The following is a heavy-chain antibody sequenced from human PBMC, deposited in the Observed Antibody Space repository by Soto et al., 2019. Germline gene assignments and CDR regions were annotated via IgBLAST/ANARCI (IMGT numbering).Heavy chain of an antibody. Sequence: QVQLVQSGNEVKKPGASVNVSCKASGYSFTRYGISWVRQAPGQGLEWMGWISGYNGKTKYAQKLQGRVSMTTDTSXXTAYMELRSLGSDDTAVYYCAREGDSPYYYYGMDVWGQGTTVTVSS. D-gene: IGHD3-16*01. CDR1: GYSFTRYG. CDR2: ISGYNGKT. CDR3: AREGDSPYYYYGMDV. J-gene: IGHJ6*02. V-gene: IGHV1-18*01.